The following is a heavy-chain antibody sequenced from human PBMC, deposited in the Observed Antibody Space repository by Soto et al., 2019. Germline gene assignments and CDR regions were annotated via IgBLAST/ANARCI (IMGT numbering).Heavy chain of an antibody. CDR3: ARHPGYSSSSLYVEYYYGMDV. D-gene: IGHD6-6*01. Sequence: GESLKISCKGSGYSFTSYWIGWVRQMPGKGPEWMGIIYPGDSDTRYSPSFQGQVTISADKSISTAYLQWSSLKASDTAMYYCARHPGYSSSSLYVEYYYGMDVWGQGTTVTVSS. J-gene: IGHJ6*02. V-gene: IGHV5-51*01. CDR2: IYPGDSDT. CDR1: GYSFTSYW.